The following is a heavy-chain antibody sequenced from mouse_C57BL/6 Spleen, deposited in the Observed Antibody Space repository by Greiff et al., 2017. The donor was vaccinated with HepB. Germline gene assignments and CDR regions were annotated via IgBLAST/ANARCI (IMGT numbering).Heavy chain of an antibody. J-gene: IGHJ2*01. Sequence: DVMLVESGGDLVKPGGSLKLSCAASGFTFSSYGMSWVRQTPDKRLEWVATISSGGSYTYYPDSVKGRFTISRDNAKNTLYLQMSSLKSEDTAMYYCARLPLEYYFDYWGQGTTLTVSS. V-gene: IGHV5-6*02. CDR3: ARLPLEYYFDY. CDR2: ISSGGSYT. CDR1: GFTFSSYG.